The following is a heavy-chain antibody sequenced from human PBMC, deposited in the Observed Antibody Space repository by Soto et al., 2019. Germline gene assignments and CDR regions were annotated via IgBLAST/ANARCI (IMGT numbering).Heavy chain of an antibody. CDR2: ISSYNGNT. J-gene: IGHJ5*02. D-gene: IGHD2-2*01. V-gene: IGHV1-18*04. CDR3: ARGPRYCSSTTCFSGVTWFCP. CDR1: GYTFTSYG. Sequence: ASVKVSCKASGYTFTSYGISGVRQAPGQGLEWMGWISSYNGNTNYAQKVQGRVIMTTDTSTSTTYMELRSLRSDDTAVYYCARGPRYCSSTTCFSGVTWFCPCGRGTRFAVSS.